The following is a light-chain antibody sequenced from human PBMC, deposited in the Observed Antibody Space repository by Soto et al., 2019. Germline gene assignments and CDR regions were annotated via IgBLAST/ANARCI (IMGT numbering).Light chain of an antibody. V-gene: IGKV3-15*01. CDR1: QSVSSN. Sequence: EIVMTQSPATLSVSPGERATLSCRASQSVSSNLAWYQQTPGQAPRLLIYGASTRATGIPGRFSGSGSGTEFTLTISSLQSEDFAVYYCQQYNNWWTFGQGTKVEIK. CDR3: QQYNNWWT. CDR2: GAS. J-gene: IGKJ1*01.